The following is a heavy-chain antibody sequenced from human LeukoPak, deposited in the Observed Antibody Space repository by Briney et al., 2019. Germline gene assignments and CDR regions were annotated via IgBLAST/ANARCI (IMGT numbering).Heavy chain of an antibody. D-gene: IGHD1-26*01. CDR3: AIGNIVGASLFDY. CDR1: GFPLRSYS. J-gene: IGHJ4*02. CDR2: IPSSGSTI. V-gene: IGHV3-48*01. Sequence: GGSLRLSCAASGFPLRSYSMNWARQAPGKGLEWVSYIPSSGSTIYYAESVKGRFTISRDNAKKSLYLQMSSLRADDTAVYYCAIGNIVGASLFDYWGQGNLVTVSS.